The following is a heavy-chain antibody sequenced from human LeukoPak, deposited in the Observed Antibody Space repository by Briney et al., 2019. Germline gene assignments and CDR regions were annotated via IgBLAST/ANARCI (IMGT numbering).Heavy chain of an antibody. D-gene: IGHD3-10*01. Sequence: SETLSLTCTVSGGSISSYYWSWIRQPPGKGLEWIGYIYYSGSTNYNPSLKSRVTISVDMSKNQFSLKLSSVTAADTAVYYCAAKDYYGSSWTFDYWGQGTLVTVSS. CDR1: GGSISSYY. V-gene: IGHV4-59*01. CDR3: AAKDYYGSSWTFDY. J-gene: IGHJ4*02. CDR2: IYYSGST.